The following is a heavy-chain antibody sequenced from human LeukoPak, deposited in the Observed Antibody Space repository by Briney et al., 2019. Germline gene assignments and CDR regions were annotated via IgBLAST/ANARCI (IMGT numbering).Heavy chain of an antibody. CDR1: GGSISSGGYY. V-gene: IGHV4-31*03. J-gene: IGHJ4*02. D-gene: IGHD2-2*01. Sequence: SSQTLSLTCTVSGGSISSGGYYWSWIRQHPGKGLEWIGYIYYSGSTYYNPSLKSRVTISVDTSKNQFSLKLSSVTAADTAVYYCARGGGTINFIDYWGQGTLVTVSS. CDR2: IYYSGST. CDR3: ARGGGTINFIDY.